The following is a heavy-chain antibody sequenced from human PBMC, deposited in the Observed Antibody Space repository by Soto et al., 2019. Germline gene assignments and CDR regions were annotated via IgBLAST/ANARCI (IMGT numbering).Heavy chain of an antibody. CDR3: AKGGSGSYHIYGLDV. J-gene: IGHJ6*02. CDR2: VSHDGRNT. Sequence: GGSLRLSCAASGFTFSDYAMHWVRQAPGKGLEWVAVVSHDGRNTHYADSVKGRFTISRDSSRNTLYLQMNSLRTEDTAVYYCAKGGSGSYHIYGLDVWGQGTTVTVSS. CDR1: GFTFSDYA. D-gene: IGHD3-10*01. V-gene: IGHV3-30*18.